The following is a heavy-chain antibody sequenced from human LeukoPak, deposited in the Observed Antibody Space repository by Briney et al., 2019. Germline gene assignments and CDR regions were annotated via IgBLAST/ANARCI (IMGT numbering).Heavy chain of an antibody. CDR2: ISSSSSYI. V-gene: IGHV3-21*01. Sequence: GGSLRLSCAASGFTFSSYSMNWVRQAPGKGLEWVSSISSSSSYIYYADSVKGRFTISRDNAKNSVYLQMNSLRAEDTAVYYCARDATRGGDNDYWGQGTLVTVSS. D-gene: IGHD3-16*01. CDR1: GFTFSSYS. J-gene: IGHJ4*02. CDR3: ARDATRGGDNDY.